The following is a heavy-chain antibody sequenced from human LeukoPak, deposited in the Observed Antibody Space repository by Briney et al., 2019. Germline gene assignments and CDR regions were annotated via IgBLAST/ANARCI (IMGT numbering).Heavy chain of an antibody. CDR1: GLTFSSYA. D-gene: IGHD3-10*01. V-gene: IGHV3-23*01. CDR3: AKVSSSGSYPFDY. CDR2: ISGSGGST. Sequence: AGGSLRLSCAASGLTFSSYAMSWVRQAPGKGLEWVSAISGSGGSTYYADSVKGRFTISRDNSKNTLYLQMNSLRAEDTAVYYCAKVSSSGSYPFDYWGQGTLVTVSS. J-gene: IGHJ4*02.